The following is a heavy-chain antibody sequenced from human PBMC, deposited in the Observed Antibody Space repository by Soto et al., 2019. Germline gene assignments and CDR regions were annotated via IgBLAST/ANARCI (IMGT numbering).Heavy chain of an antibody. CDR3: ARGKWAGAATPIDY. CDR2: ISSSSSTI. V-gene: IGHV3-48*01. D-gene: IGHD2-15*01. Sequence: PGGSLRLSCAASGFTFSSYSMNWVRQAPGKGLEWVSYISSSSSTIYYADSVKGRFTISRDNAKNSLYLQMNSLRAEDTAVYYCARGKWAGAATPIDYWGQGTLVTVSS. CDR1: GFTFSSYS. J-gene: IGHJ4*02.